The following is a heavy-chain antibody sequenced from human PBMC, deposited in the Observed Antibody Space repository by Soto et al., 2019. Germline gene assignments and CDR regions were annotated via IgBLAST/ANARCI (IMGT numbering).Heavy chain of an antibody. V-gene: IGHV4-39*01. CDR2: FYYSGST. Sequence: QLQLQESGPGLVKPSETLSLTCTVSGGSISSGPYSWGWIRQPPGKGREWIGTFYYSGSTNYNPSLESRAPISVDTSKNQFPLKVSSVTAADTAVYYCARLGGYCSSTSCYGYYGMDVWGQGTTVTVSS. J-gene: IGHJ6*02. CDR3: ARLGGYCSSTSCYGYYGMDV. CDR1: GGSISSGPYS. D-gene: IGHD2-2*01.